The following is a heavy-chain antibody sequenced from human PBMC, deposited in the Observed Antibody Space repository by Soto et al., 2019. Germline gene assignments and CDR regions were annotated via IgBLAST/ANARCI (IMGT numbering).Heavy chain of an antibody. CDR3: ASSITNSYDSSGYYYAFDI. CDR1: GYTFTSYY. CDR2: INPSGGST. J-gene: IGHJ3*02. Sequence: ASVKVSCKASGYTFTSYYMHWVRQAPGQGLEWMGIINPSGGSTSYAQKFQGRVTMTRDTSTSTVYMELSSLRSEDTAVYYCASSITNSYDSSGYYYAFDIWGQGTMVTVS. V-gene: IGHV1-46*01. D-gene: IGHD3-22*01.